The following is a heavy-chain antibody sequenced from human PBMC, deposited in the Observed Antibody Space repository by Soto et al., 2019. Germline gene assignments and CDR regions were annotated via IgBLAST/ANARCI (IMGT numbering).Heavy chain of an antibody. CDR3: AREAQHYYDSSGYNY. V-gene: IGHV4-30-4*01. CDR2: IYYSGST. J-gene: IGHJ4*02. D-gene: IGHD3-22*01. Sequence: NPSETLSLTCTVSGGSISSGDYYWSWIRQPPGKGLEWIGYIYYSGSTYYNPSLKSRVTISVDTSKNQFSLKLSSVTAADTAVYYCAREAQHYYDSSGYNYWGQGTLVTVSS. CDR1: GGSISSGDYY.